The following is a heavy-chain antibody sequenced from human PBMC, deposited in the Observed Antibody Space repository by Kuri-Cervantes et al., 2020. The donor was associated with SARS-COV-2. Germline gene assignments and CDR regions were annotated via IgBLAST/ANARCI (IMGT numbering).Heavy chain of an antibody. J-gene: IGHJ6*02. CDR2: INSDGSGT. CDR3: TREYRAGYHFYGMDV. Sequence: GGSLRLSCAGSGITFSTFWMHWVRQGPGKGLEWVSRINSDGSGTSYAASVEGRFTISRDNTKNTLYLQMNSLRAEDTAVYYCTREYRAGYHFYGMDVWGRGTTVTVSS. V-gene: IGHV3-74*01. D-gene: IGHD5-12*01. CDR1: GITFSTFW.